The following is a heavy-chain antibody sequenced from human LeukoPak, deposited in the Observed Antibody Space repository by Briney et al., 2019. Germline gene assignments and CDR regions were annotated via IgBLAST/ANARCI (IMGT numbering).Heavy chain of an antibody. J-gene: IGHJ4*02. CDR1: GGSISSYY. V-gene: IGHV4-59*12. D-gene: IGHD3-10*01. CDR3: ARGFYGSGSQFDY. Sequence: SETLSLTCTASGGSISSYYWSWIRQPPGKGLEWIGYIYYSGSTNYNPSLKSRVTISVDTSKNQLSLKLSSVTAADTAVYYCARGFYGSGSQFDYWGQGTLVTVSS. CDR2: IYYSGST.